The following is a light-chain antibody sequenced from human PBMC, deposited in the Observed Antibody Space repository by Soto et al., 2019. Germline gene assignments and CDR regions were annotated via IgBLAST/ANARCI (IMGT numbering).Light chain of an antibody. Sequence: EIVLTQSPGTLSLSPGERVTLSCRASQSVHSAYLAWYQHKPGQAPRLLLYGVRSRAAGIPDRFSGSGSGTDFTLSISKLEPGDFGVYFCHQYGKSPRTFGQGTKVDIK. CDR3: HQYGKSPRT. CDR2: GVR. CDR1: QSVHSAY. J-gene: IGKJ1*01. V-gene: IGKV3-20*01.